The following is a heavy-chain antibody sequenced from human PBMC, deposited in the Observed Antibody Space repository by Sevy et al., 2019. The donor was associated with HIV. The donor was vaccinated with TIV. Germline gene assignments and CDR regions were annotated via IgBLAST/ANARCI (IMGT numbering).Heavy chain of an antibody. CDR3: AKALNPALESMIEVIFRTLKGFDV. CDR2: ISATGGGT. D-gene: IGHD3-22*01. J-gene: IGHJ3*01. Sequence: GGSLRLSCAASGFTFNTHAMNWVRQAPGKGLEWVSGISATGGGTYYTDSVKDRFTVSRDNSRNTLYLQMTSLRADDTAIYYCAKALNPALESMIEVIFRTLKGFDVWGQGTMVTVSS. CDR1: GFTFNTHA. V-gene: IGHV3-23*01.